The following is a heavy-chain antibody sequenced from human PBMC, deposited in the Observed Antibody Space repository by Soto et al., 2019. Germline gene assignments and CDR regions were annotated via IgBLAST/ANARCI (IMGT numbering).Heavy chain of an antibody. V-gene: IGHV1-8*01. CDR1: GYTFTRYD. Sequence: XSVKVSYKATGYTFTRYDINWVRQATGQGREWMGWMNPNSGNTGYAQKFQGRVTMTRNTSISTAYMELSSLRSEDTAVYYCARPNYAILTGRGFDPCGQRTLVTVSS. CDR2: MNPNSGNT. J-gene: IGHJ5*02. CDR3: ARPNYAILTGRGFDP. D-gene: IGHD3-9*01.